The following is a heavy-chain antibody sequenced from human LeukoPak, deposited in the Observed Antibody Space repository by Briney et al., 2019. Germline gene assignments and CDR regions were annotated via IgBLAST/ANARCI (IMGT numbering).Heavy chain of an antibody. Sequence: GGSLRLSCAASGFTFSSYAMHWVRQAPGKGLEWVSAISGSGGSTYYADSVKGRFTISRDNSKNTLYLQMNSLRAEDTAVYYCARDLYYYDSSGYYYLDAFDIWGQGTMVTVSS. CDR1: GFTFSSYA. CDR3: ARDLYYYDSSGYYYLDAFDI. J-gene: IGHJ3*02. CDR2: ISGSGGST. D-gene: IGHD3-22*01. V-gene: IGHV3-23*01.